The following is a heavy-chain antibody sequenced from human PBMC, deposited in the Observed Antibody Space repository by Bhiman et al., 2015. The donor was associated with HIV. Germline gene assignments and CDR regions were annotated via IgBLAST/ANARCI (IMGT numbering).Heavy chain of an antibody. Sequence: EVQLVESGGGLVQPGGSLRLSCAASGFTVSSTYMSWVRQAPGKGLEWVSSISRTSDYIYYADSVKGRFTTSRDNAKNSVYLQMSRLRADDTGVYYCARYGGSFQFDAWGQGTQVTVSS. CDR2: ISRTSDYI. CDR1: GFTVSSTY. D-gene: IGHD1-26*01. CDR3: ARYGGSFQFDA. J-gene: IGHJ4*02. V-gene: IGHV3-21*01.